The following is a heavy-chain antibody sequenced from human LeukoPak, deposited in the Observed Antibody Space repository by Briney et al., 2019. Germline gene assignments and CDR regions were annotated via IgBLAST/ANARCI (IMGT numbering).Heavy chain of an antibody. D-gene: IGHD3-22*01. CDR2: ISYDGSNK. V-gene: IGHV3-30*01. CDR1: GFTFSSYA. Sequence: PGGSLRLSCAASGFTFSSYAMHWVRQAPGKGLEWVAVISYDGSNKYYADSVKGRFTISRDNSKNTLYLQMNSLRAEDTAVYYCARDDRITMIVYVFDYWGQGTLVTVSS. CDR3: ARDDRITMIVYVFDY. J-gene: IGHJ4*02.